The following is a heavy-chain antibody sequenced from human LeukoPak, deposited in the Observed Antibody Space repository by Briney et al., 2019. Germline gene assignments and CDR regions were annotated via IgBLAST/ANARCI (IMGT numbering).Heavy chain of an antibody. D-gene: IGHD3-22*01. CDR2: INHSGST. CDR1: GGSFSGYY. J-gene: IGHJ4*02. Sequence: PSETLSLTCAVYGGSFSGYYWSWIRQPPGKGLEWIGEINHSGSTNYNPSLKSRVTISVDTSKNQFSLKLSSVTAADTAVYYCARVRRITMIVVVTKYYFDYWGRGTLVTVSS. V-gene: IGHV4-34*01. CDR3: ARVRRITMIVVVTKYYFDY.